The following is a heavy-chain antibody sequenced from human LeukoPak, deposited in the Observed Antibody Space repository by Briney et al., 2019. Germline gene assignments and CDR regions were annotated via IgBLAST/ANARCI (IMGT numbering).Heavy chain of an antibody. Sequence: SETLSLTCTVSGGSISSYYWGWIRQPPGKGLEWIGSIYHSGSTYYNPSLKSRVTISVDTSKNQFSLKLSSVTAADTAVYYCARDAPAADDYWGQGTLVTVSS. D-gene: IGHD6-13*01. CDR2: IYHSGST. CDR1: GGSISSYY. CDR3: ARDAPAADDY. J-gene: IGHJ4*02. V-gene: IGHV4-38-2*02.